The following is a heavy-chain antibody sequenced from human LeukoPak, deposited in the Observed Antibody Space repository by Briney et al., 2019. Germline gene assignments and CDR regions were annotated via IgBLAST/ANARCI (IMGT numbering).Heavy chain of an antibody. J-gene: IGHJ3*02. CDR3: ARALSGVLSAAVGGDAFDI. CDR1: GFTLFSNYA. CDR2: VWYDGNNK. Sequence: GGSLRLSCAASGFTLFSNYAMHWVRQAPGKGLEWMEVVWYDGNNKYYADSVKGRFTISRDNSKNTLYLQMNSLRAEDTAVYYCARALSGVLSAAVGGDAFDIWGQGTMVTVSS. V-gene: IGHV3-33*01. D-gene: IGHD3-16*01.